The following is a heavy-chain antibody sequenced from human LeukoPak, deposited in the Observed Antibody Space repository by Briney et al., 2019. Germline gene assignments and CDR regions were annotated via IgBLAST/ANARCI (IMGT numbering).Heavy chain of an antibody. J-gene: IGHJ2*01. D-gene: IGHD2-21*02. Sequence: PGGALRLSCAASGFTFSGSAMHWVRQASGKGLEGVGRVRRKAISCATAYAASVKGRFTISRDASKNTAHLQMNSLKTEDTAVYYCTRLGGDPDRVVTATPWWYFDLWGRGTLVTVSS. CDR2: VRRKAISCAT. CDR3: TRLGGDPDRVVTATPWWYFDL. V-gene: IGHV3-73*01. CDR1: GFTFSGSA.